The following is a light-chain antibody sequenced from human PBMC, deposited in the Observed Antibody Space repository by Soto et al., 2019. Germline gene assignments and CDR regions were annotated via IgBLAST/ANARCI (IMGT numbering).Light chain of an antibody. Sequence: DIPMTQSPSSLSASVGDRVTMTCRASQSITSHLSWYQQKPGKAPQLLIYVASSLQSGVPSRFSGSGSGTDFTLIINSLRPEDFATYYCQQSYSLPLTFGQGTRLEIK. CDR2: VAS. J-gene: IGKJ5*01. V-gene: IGKV1-39*01. CDR1: QSITSH. CDR3: QQSYSLPLT.